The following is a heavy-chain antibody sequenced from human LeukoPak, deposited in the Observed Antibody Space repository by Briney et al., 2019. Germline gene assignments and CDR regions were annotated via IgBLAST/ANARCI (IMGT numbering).Heavy chain of an antibody. CDR3: ARVGYSSGWYGDYYYYYMDV. D-gene: IGHD6-19*01. J-gene: IGHJ6*03. CDR2: ISAYNGNT. Sequence: ASVKVSCKASGYTFTSYGISWVRQAPGQGLEWMGWISAYNGNTNYAQKLQGRVTMTTDTSTSTAYMELRSLRSDDTAVYYCARVGYSSGWYGDYYYYYMDVWGKGTTVTVSS. CDR1: GYTFTSYG. V-gene: IGHV1-18*01.